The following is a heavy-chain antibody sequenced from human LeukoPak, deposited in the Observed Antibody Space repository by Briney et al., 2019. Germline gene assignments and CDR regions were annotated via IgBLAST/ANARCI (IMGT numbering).Heavy chain of an antibody. CDR1: GFSLSRYA. CDR2: ISDSGGST. J-gene: IGHJ4*02. V-gene: IGHV3-23*01. Sequence: GALRLSFAVSGFSLSRYAIRWVRKAPGEGVGVVSAISDSGGSTYYADSVKGRFTISRDNSRNTLYLQMNTLRAEDTAVYYCAKCRGSSWSDYFDYWGQGTLVTVSS. D-gene: IGHD6-13*01. CDR3: AKCRGSSWSDYFDY.